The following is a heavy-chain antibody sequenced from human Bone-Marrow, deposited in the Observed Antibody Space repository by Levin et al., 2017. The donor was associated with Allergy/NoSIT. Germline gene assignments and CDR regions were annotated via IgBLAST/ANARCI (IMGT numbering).Heavy chain of an antibody. D-gene: IGHD1/OR15-1a*01. Sequence: SQTLSLTCAVSGGSFRDYVWIWIRPSPGKGPEWIGQINHSGFTDYNPSLKSRVTISLDTPKSQFSLRLRSVTAADAAKYYCARGRREAVWTKSILNYFYYGMDVWGQGTTVAVSS. J-gene: IGHJ6*02. CDR1: GGSFRDYV. CDR3: ARGRREAVWTKSILNYFYYGMDV. CDR2: INHSGFT. V-gene: IGHV4-34*01.